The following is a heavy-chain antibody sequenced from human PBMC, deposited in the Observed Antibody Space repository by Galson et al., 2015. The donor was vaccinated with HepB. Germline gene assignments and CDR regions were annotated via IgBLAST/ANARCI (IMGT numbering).Heavy chain of an antibody. Sequence: SLRLSCAASGFTFSSYGMHWVRQAPGKGLEWVAFIRYDGSNKYYADSVKGRFTISRDNSKNTLSLQMISLRAEDTAVYYCATPSWGGSWYPFDYWGQGTLVTVSS. V-gene: IGHV3-30*02. CDR1: GFTFSSYG. J-gene: IGHJ4*02. CDR3: ATPSWGGSWYPFDY. D-gene: IGHD6-13*01. CDR2: IRYDGSNK.